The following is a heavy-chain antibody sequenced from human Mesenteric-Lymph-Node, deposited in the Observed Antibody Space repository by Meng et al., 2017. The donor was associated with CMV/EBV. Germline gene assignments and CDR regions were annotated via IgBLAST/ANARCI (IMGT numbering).Heavy chain of an antibody. Sequence: GGSLRLSCAASGFTFSSYAMHWVRQALGKGLEWVAVISYDGSNKYYADSVKGRFTISRDNSKNTLYLQMNSLRAEDTAVYYCARAANDFWSGYYTSPYDYWGQGTLVTVSS. CDR2: ISYDGSNK. CDR1: GFTFSSYA. V-gene: IGHV3-30*04. J-gene: IGHJ4*02. D-gene: IGHD3-3*01. CDR3: ARAANDFWSGYYTSPYDY.